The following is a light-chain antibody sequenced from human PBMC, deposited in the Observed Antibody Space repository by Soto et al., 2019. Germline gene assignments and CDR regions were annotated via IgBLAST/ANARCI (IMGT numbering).Light chain of an antibody. Sequence: QSVLTQPSPLSGAPGQSITNSRTWTTKHVGGYDYVSWYQRHPGKAPRLMIYDVTNRPSGVSDRFSGSKSGNTASLTISGLQTEDEADYYCSSHTSSSAVAFGGGTKVTVL. CDR1: TKHVGGYDY. CDR3: SSHTSSSAVA. CDR2: DVT. J-gene: IGLJ2*01. V-gene: IGLV2-14*03.